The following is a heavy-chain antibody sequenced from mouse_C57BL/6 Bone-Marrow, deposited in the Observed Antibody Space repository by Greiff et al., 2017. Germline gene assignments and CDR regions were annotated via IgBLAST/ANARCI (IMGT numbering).Heavy chain of an antibody. D-gene: IGHD2-1*01. CDR1: GYTFTSYW. V-gene: IGHV1-55*01. J-gene: IGHJ2*01. Sequence: QVQLQQPGAELVKPGASVKMSCKASGYTFTSYWITWVKQRPGQGLEWIGDIYPGSGSTNYNEKFKSQATLTVDTSSSTAYMQLSSLTSEDSAVYYGARDYYGNFYFDYWGQGTTLTVSS. CDR2: IYPGSGST. CDR3: ARDYYGNFYFDY.